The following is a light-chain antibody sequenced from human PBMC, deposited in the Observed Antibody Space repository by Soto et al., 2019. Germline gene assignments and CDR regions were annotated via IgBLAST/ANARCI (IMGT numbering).Light chain of an antibody. J-gene: IGKJ4*01. CDR1: QDVNTW. CDR2: AAS. CDR3: QQAHIFPLT. V-gene: IGKV1-12*01. Sequence: DIQKTQSPSSLSASVGDRVTITCRASQDVNTWLAWYQQKPGRAPNLLIFAASSLQSGVPSRFSGNGSGTHFTLSISSLQPEDFATYYCQQAHIFPLTFGGGTKVEIK.